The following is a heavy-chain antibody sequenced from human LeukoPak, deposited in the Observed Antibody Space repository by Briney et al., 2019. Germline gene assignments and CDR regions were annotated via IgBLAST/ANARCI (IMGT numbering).Heavy chain of an antibody. CDR1: GFTFDDYG. J-gene: IGHJ4*02. V-gene: IGHV3-20*04. D-gene: IGHD2-2*01. CDR3: ARQLGYCSSTSCYGPLDY. CDR2: INWNGGST. Sequence: GGSLGLSCAASGFTFDDYGTSWVRQAPGKGLEWVSGINWNGGSTGYADSVKGRFTISRDNAKNSLYLQMNSLRAEDTALYYCARQLGYCSSTSCYGPLDYWGQGTLVTVSS.